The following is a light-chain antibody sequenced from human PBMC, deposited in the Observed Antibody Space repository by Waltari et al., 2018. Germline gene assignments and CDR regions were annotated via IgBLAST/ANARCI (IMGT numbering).Light chain of an antibody. J-gene: IGLJ3*02. CDR1: VSNIGGNL. CDR3: ASWDDSLNGHWV. CDR2: RSD. V-gene: IGLV1-44*01. Sequence: QSVLTQPPSASGTPGQRVTISCSGSVSNIGGNLVNWYQQLPGKAPKLLIYRSDLRPSGVPDRFSGSKSGTSASLAISGLQSEDEADYFCASWDDSLNGHWVFGGGTKVTVL.